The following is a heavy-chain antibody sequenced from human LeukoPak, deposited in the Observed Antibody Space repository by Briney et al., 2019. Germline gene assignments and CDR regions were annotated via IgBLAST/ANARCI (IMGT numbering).Heavy chain of an antibody. CDR2: ISAYNGST. CDR1: GYTFTSYG. CDR3: ARVVYIVVRGVIITYWFDP. D-gene: IGHD3-10*01. Sequence: EASVKVSCKASGYTFTSYGISWVRQAPGQGLEWMGWISAYNGSTNYAQKLQGRVTMSTDTSTSTAYMELRSLRSDDTAVYYCARVVYIVVRGVIITYWFDPWGQGTLVTVSS. V-gene: IGHV1-18*04. J-gene: IGHJ5*02.